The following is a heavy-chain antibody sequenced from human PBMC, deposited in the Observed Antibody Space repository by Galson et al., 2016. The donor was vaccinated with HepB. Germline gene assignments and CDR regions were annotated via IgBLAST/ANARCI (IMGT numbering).Heavy chain of an antibody. D-gene: IGHD3-10*01. Sequence: SLRLSCAASGITFSTSEMSWVRQAPGKGLEWVSYIRDLDGNIYYADSVKGRFTISRDYTKNSFYMQMNGLRAEDTAIYYCARGFGGSGSPGYWGQGTLVTVSS. CDR1: GITFSTSE. V-gene: IGHV3-48*03. CDR3: ARGFGGSGSPGY. CDR2: IRDLDGNI. J-gene: IGHJ4*02.